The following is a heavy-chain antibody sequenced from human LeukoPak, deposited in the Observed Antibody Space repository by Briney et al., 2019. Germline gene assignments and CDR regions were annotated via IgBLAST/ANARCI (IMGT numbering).Heavy chain of an antibody. CDR2: IYYSGST. D-gene: IGHD6-19*01. CDR1: GGSIFTDDIY. CDR3: ASQGSDSGWFYF. V-gene: IGHV4-30-4*01. Sequence: PSQTLSLTCTASGGSIFTDDIYWSWIRQPPGRGLEWIGYIYYSGSTYYNPSLKSRVTILLDTSENHFSLKLTSVTAADTAIYYCASQGSDSGWFYFWGQGTLVTVSS. J-gene: IGHJ4*02.